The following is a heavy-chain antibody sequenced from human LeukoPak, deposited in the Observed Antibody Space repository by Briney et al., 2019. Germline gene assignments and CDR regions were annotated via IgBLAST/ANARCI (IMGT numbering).Heavy chain of an antibody. J-gene: IGHJ5*02. CDR2: ISWNSGSI. CDR1: GFTFDDYA. D-gene: IGHD6-13*01. CDR3: AKGSSSSWYFNWFDP. V-gene: IGHV3-9*01. Sequence: GRSLRLSCAASGFTFDDYAMHWVRRAPGKGLEWVSGISWNSGSIGYADSVKGRFTISRDNAKNSLYLQMNSLRAEDTALYYCAKGSSSSWYFNWFDPWGQGTLVTVSS.